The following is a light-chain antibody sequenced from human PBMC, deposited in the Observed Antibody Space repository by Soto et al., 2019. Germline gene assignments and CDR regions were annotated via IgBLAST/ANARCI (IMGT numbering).Light chain of an antibody. J-gene: IGKJ3*01. CDR3: QQRFSTPFT. CDR2: AAS. CDR1: QSISSY. Sequence: DIQMTQSPSSLSASVGDRVNITCRASQSISSYLNWYQQKPGKAPKLLVYAASRLQSGVPSRFRGTGSGTDFTHPISSLQPDDFATYYCQQRFSTPFTFGPVNKLDI. V-gene: IGKV1-39*01.